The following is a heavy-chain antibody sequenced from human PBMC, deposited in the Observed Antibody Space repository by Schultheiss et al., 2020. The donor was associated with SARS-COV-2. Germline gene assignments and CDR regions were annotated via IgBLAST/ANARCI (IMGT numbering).Heavy chain of an antibody. CDR2: IDPSDSYT. D-gene: IGHD6-19*01. J-gene: IGHJ4*02. CDR1: GYSFTSYW. CDR3: ARQIAVAGGVDQADY. V-gene: IGHV5-10-1*01. Sequence: GESLKISCKGSGYSFTSYWISWVRQMPGKGLEWMGRIDPSDSYTNYSPSFQGHVTISADKSISTAYLQWSSLKASDTAMYYCARQIAVAGGVDQADYWGQGTLVTVSS.